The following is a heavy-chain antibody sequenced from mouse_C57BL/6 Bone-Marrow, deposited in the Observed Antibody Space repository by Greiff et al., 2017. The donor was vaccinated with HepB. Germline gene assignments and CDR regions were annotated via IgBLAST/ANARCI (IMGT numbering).Heavy chain of an antibody. V-gene: IGHV1-50*01. J-gene: IGHJ2*01. CDR2: IDPSDSYT. D-gene: IGHD4-1*01. Sequence: VQLQQSGAELVKPGASVKLSCKASGYTFTSYWMQWVKQRPGQGLEWIGEIDPSDSYTNYNQKFKGKATLTVDTSSSTAYMQLSSLTSEDSAVYYCAGTGSFDYWGQGTTLTVSS. CDR3: AGTGSFDY. CDR1: GYTFTSYW.